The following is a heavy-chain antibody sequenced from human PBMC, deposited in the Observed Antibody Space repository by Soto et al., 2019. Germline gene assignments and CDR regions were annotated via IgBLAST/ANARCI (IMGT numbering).Heavy chain of an antibody. CDR3: ARDEGAHSTADAFDI. CDR1: GFTFSSYS. V-gene: IGHV3-21*01. Sequence: GGSLRLSCAASGFTFSSYSMNWVRQAPGKGLEWVSSISSSSSYIYYADSVKGRFTISRDNAKNSLYLQMNSLRAEDTAVYYCARDEGAHSTADAFDIWGQGTMVTVSS. J-gene: IGHJ3*02. CDR2: ISSSSSYI.